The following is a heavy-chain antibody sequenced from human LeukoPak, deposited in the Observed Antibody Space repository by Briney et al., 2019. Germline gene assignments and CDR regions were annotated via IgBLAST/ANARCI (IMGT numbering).Heavy chain of an antibody. V-gene: IGHV3-74*01. J-gene: IGHJ2*01. CDR2: INSEGTST. D-gene: IGHD2-21*01. Sequence: PGGSLTLSCAASGFTFSSYWMHWVRQAPGKGLVWVSRINSEGTSTSYADSVKGRFTISRDNAKNTVYLQMNSLRAEDTAVYYCVRDVAGYFDLWGRDNMVTVSS. CDR3: VRDVAGYFDL. CDR1: GFTFSSYW.